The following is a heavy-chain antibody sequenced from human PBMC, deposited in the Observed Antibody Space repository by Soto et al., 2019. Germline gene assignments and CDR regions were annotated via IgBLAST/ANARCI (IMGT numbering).Heavy chain of an antibody. CDR2: IYYSGST. Sequence: QVQLQESGPGLVKPSQTLSLTCTVSGASISSGGYYWSWIRQHPGKGLEWIGNIYYSGSTYYNPSLKSRLTISVDMSKNQFSLKVSSVTAADTAVYYCARDPGYCSGGSCWNWFDPWGQGTLVTVSS. D-gene: IGHD2-15*01. J-gene: IGHJ5*02. CDR3: ARDPGYCSGGSCWNWFDP. CDR1: GASISSGGYY. V-gene: IGHV4-31*03.